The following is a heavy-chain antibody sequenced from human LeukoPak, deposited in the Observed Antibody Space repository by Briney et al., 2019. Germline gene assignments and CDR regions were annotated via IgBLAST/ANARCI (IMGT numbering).Heavy chain of an antibody. CDR1: GGSITSGSFC. D-gene: IGHD6-6*01. CDR2: VYTSGST. V-gene: IGHV4-61*02. Sequence: SETLSLTCAVSGGSITSGSFCWNWIRQPAGKGLEWIGRVYTSGSTNYNPSLKSRVTISLDTSKNQFSLRLSSVTAADTAAYFCARENWRSKSIDFDSWGQGTLVTVSS. CDR3: ARENWRSKSIDFDS. J-gene: IGHJ4*02.